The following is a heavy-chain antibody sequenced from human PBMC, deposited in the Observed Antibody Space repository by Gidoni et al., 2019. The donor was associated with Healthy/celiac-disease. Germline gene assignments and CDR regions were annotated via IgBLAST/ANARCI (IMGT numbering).Heavy chain of an antibody. D-gene: IGHD3-10*01. CDR2: IDWDDDK. CDR1: FQLSTSGMC. Sequence: FQLSTSGMCVSWIRQPPGKALEWLALIDWDDDKYYSTSLKTRLTISKDTSKNQVVLTMTNMDPVDTATYYCARILKRGFGEFNWFDPWGQGTLVTVSS. CDR3: ARILKRGFGEFNWFDP. J-gene: IGHJ5*02. V-gene: IGHV2-70*01.